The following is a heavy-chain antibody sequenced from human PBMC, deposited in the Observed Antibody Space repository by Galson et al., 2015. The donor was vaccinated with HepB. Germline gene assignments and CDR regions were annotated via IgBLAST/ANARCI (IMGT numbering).Heavy chain of an antibody. CDR2: ISSSSSYT. V-gene: IGHV3-21*01. D-gene: IGHD3-3*01. CDR1: GFTFSSYS. CDR3: ARDGLSTIFGVVRDY. Sequence: SLRLSCAASGFTFSSYSMNWVRQAPGKGLEWVSSISSSSSYTYYADSVKGRFTISRDNAKNSLYLQMNSLRAEDTAVYYCARDGLSTIFGVVRDYWGQGTLVTVSS. J-gene: IGHJ4*02.